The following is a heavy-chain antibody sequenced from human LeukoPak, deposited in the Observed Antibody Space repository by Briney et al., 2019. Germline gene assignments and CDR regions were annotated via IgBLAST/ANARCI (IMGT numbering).Heavy chain of an antibody. CDR1: GGSFSGYY. J-gene: IGHJ5*02. Sequence: SETLSLTCAVYGGSFSGYYWSWIRQPPGKGLEWIGEINHSGSTNYNPSLKSRVTISVDTSKNQFSLKLSSVTAADTAVYYCARSPQVRYFDWSRRYWFDPWGQGTLVTVSS. CDR2: INHSGST. CDR3: ARSPQVRYFDWSRRYWFDP. D-gene: IGHD3-9*01. V-gene: IGHV4-34*01.